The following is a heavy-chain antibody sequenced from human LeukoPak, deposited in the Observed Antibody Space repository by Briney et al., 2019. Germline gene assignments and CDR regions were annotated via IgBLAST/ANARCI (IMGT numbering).Heavy chain of an antibody. CDR1: EFTFSSYA. D-gene: IGHD6-19*01. V-gene: IGHV3-23*01. J-gene: IGHJ4*02. CDR3: ARSRTGWYSFDY. CDR2: ISGHGGST. Sequence: GGSLRLSCAASEFTFSSYAMTWVRQAPGKGLEWVSAISGHGGSTYYAASVKGRFTISRDNSKNTLYLQMNSLRAEDTAVYYCARSRTGWYSFDYWGQGNLVTVSS.